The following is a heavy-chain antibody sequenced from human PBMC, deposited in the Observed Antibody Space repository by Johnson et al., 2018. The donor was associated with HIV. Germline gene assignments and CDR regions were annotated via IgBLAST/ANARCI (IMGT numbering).Heavy chain of an antibody. D-gene: IGHD4-23*01. J-gene: IGHJ3*02. Sequence: VQLVESGGGVVQPGGSLRLSCAPSGFTFSRYAMHWVRQAPGKGLEWVSGINWNSDTIAYADSVKGRFTISRDNAKNSLYLQMNSLRAEDTALYYCAREDYGGKLGAFDIWGQGTMVTVSS. CDR2: INWNSDTI. CDR3: AREDYGGKLGAFDI. V-gene: IGHV3-9*01. CDR1: GFTFSRYA.